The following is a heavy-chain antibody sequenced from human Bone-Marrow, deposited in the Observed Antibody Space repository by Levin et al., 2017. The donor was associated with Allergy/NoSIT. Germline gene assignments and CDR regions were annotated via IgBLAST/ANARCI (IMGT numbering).Heavy chain of an antibody. D-gene: IGHD6-13*01. Sequence: GESLKISCAASGFIFSSYGMTWVRQAPGKGLEWVSSITSLSSQIFYADSIKGRFTISRDNAKNSVYLQMNSLRADDSAVYYCTTNWGAASWYPLDYWGQGTLVTVSS. V-gene: IGHV3-21*06. J-gene: IGHJ4*02. CDR2: ITSLSSQI. CDR3: TTNWGAASWYPLDY. CDR1: GFIFSSYG.